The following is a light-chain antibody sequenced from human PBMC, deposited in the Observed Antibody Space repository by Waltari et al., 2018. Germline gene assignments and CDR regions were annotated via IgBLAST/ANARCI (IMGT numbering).Light chain of an antibody. V-gene: IGLV3-25*03. Sequence: SHELTQPPSVSVSPGQTARTTCSGGAIPKQYDHWYQQKPGQVPVVIIYGGSGRPSGIPDRFSGSSLGTTVTLTISRGQSEDEAEYYCQSGDNGGPWVFGGGTKLTGL. CDR1: AIPKQY. CDR3: QSGDNGGPWV. CDR2: GGS. J-gene: IGLJ3*02.